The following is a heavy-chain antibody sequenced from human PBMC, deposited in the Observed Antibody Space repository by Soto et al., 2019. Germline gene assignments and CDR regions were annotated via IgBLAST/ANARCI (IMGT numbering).Heavy chain of an antibody. V-gene: IGHV1-3*01. J-gene: IGHJ4*02. Sequence: QVQLVQSGAEVKKPGASVKVSCKASGYTFTNYALHWVRQAPGHRLEWMGWSNAGYGNTKYTQKFQGRVAITRDTSASTAYMELSSLTSEDTAAYYCARVAAVTTDALDYWVQGTLVTVSS. CDR1: GYTFTNYA. D-gene: IGHD4-17*01. CDR3: ARVAAVTTDALDY. CDR2: SNAGYGNT.